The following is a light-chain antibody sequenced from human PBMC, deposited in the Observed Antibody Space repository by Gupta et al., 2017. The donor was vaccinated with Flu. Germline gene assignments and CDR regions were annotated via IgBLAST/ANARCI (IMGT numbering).Light chain of an antibody. Sequence: TSSDVGGFDYVSWYQQHPGKAPKLMIYEVRNRPSGVPNRFSGSKSGNTASLTVSGLQADDEADYYCSSYGGNNTGVFGAGTKLTVL. J-gene: IGLJ2*01. CDR3: SSYGGNNTGV. V-gene: IGLV2-8*01. CDR2: EVR. CDR1: SSDVGGFDY.